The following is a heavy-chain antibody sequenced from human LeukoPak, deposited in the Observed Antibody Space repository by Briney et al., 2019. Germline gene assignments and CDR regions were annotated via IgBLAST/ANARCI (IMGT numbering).Heavy chain of an antibody. Sequence: SETLSLTCTVSGVSISSGDYYWSWIRQPPGKGLEWIGYIYYSGSTYYNPSLKSRVTISVDTSKNQLSLKLSSVTAADTAVYYCARALYRSKGWFDPWGQGTLVTVSS. V-gene: IGHV4-30-4*01. CDR3: ARALYRSKGWFDP. CDR1: GVSISSGDYY. CDR2: IYYSGST. D-gene: IGHD2-2*01. J-gene: IGHJ5*02.